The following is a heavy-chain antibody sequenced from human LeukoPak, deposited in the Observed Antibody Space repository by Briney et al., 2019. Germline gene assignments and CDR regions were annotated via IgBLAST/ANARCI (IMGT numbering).Heavy chain of an antibody. D-gene: IGHD3-16*01. CDR1: GFTFSSYW. J-gene: IGHJ4*02. Sequence: GGSLRLSCAASGFTFSSYWMSCVRQAPGKGLEWVANIKQDGSEKYYVDSVKGRFTISRDNAKNSLYLQMNSLRSEDMAVYYCARGHDLSGYSDYWGQGTLVTVSS. CDR3: ARGHDLSGYSDY. CDR2: IKQDGSEK. V-gene: IGHV3-7*01.